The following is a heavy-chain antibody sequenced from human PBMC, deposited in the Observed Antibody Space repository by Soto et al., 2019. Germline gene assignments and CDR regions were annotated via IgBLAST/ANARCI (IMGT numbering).Heavy chain of an antibody. V-gene: IGHV3-23*01. J-gene: IGHJ4*02. CDR2: IRGSGETT. D-gene: IGHD1-1*01. Sequence: VELLESGGGLVQPGGSLRLSCAASGFTSSNYAMSWVRQSPGKGLEWLSSIRGSGETTYYADSVNGRVTISRDNDKNTLYLQINSLTAGDTAVYYCAKGGTTTNIILDSWGPGTPVTVSA. CDR3: AKGGTTTNIILDS. CDR1: GFTSSNYA.